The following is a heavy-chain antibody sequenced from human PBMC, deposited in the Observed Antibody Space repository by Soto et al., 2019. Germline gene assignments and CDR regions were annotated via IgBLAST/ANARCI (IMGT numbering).Heavy chain of an antibody. CDR3: ARQAIAAAGRGYYYYYGMDV. CDR2: IYHSGST. J-gene: IGHJ6*02. V-gene: IGHV4-30-2*01. D-gene: IGHD6-13*01. Sequence: SETLSLTCAVSGGSISSGGYSWSWIRQPPWKGLEWIGYIYHSGSTYYNPSLKSRVTISVDRSKNQFSLKLSSVTAADTAVYYCARQAIAAAGRGYYYYYGMDVWGQGXTVTVYS. CDR1: GGSISSGGYS.